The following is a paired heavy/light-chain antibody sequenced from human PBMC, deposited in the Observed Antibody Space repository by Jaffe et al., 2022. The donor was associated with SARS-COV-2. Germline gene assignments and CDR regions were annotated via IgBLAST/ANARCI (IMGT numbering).Light chain of an antibody. V-gene: IGKV1-39*01. CDR2: SSS. CDR3: QQGYRSLYT. Sequence: DIQMTQSPSSLSASVGDRVTITCRASQNINRYLNWYQHEIGKAPKLLIYSSSTLQSGVPSRFSGSGSGTDFTLTITSLQPEDFATYYCQQGYRSLYTFGQGTKLE. J-gene: IGKJ2*01. CDR1: QNINRY.
Heavy chain of an antibody. Sequence: EVHVLESGGDLVQPGGSLRLSCAASGVTFSSYAINWVRQGPGKGLEWVSGISGRGGSSFYADSVKGRFTLSRDNANNTLYLQMNSLRADDTAVYYCAMSPYSSGWLSFWGQGSRVTVSS. CDR2: ISGRGGSS. D-gene: IGHD6-19*01. V-gene: IGHV3-23*01. CDR3: AMSPYSSGWLSF. J-gene: IGHJ4*02. CDR1: GVTFSSYA.